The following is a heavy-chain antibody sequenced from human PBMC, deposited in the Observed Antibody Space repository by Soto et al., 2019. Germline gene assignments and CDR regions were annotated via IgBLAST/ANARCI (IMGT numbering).Heavy chain of an antibody. CDR3: ARGRLYLLGAFDI. CDR2: INHSGST. J-gene: IGHJ3*02. V-gene: IGHV4-34*01. CDR1: GGSFSGYY. Sequence: QVQLQQWGAGLLQPSETLSLTCVVYGGSFSGYYLTWIRQPPGKGLEWIGEINHSGSTIYNPSLKSRVPISRDKSKNQFSLMLSSVTAADTAVYYCARGRLYLLGAFDIWGQGTMVTVSS. D-gene: IGHD7-27*01.